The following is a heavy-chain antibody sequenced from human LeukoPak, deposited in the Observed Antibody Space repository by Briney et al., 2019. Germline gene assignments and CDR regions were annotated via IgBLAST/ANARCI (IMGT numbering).Heavy chain of an antibody. J-gene: IGHJ6*02. Sequence: PGGSLRLSCAASGFTFSSYNMNWVRQAPGKGLEWVSYISSSSSTIYYADSVKGRFTISRDNAKNSLYLQMNSLRAEDTAVYYCAREGPLGYCSGGSCRYGMDVWGQGTTVTVSS. CDR1: GFTFSSYN. CDR3: AREGPLGYCSGGSCRYGMDV. D-gene: IGHD2-15*01. V-gene: IGHV3-48*01. CDR2: ISSSSSTI.